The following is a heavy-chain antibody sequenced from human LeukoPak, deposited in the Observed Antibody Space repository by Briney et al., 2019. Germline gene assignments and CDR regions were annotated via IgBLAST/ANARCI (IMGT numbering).Heavy chain of an antibody. CDR2: IDPSDSYT. Sequence: GEALRSSCKGSGYRFTSYWISWVRPMPGKGRGWRGRIDPSDSYTNYSPSFQGHVTISADKSISTAYLQWSSLKASDTAMYYCARLHTYTYYILTGYYPNWFDPWGQGTLVTVSS. CDR1: GYRFTSYW. J-gene: IGHJ5*02. D-gene: IGHD3-9*01. CDR3: ARLHTYTYYILTGYYPNWFDP. V-gene: IGHV5-10-1*01.